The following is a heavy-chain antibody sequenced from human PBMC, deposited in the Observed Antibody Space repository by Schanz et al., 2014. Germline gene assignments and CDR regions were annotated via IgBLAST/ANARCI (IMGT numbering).Heavy chain of an antibody. CDR2: VSRSTPDI. Sequence: EVQLVESGGGLVQPGGSLRLSCAASGFTFSSYSMNWVRQAPGKGLEWVSYVSRSTPDIYYADSVKGRFTISRDNAKNSLYLQMTSLRAEDTAVYYCARGGPAYYFDDWGQGTLVTVSS. V-gene: IGHV3-48*01. CDR1: GFTFSSYS. CDR3: ARGGPAYYFDD. J-gene: IGHJ4*02.